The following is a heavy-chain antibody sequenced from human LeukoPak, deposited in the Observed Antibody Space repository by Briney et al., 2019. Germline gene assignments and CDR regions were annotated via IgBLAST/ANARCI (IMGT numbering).Heavy chain of an antibody. CDR3: AREGYYDILTGYHP. V-gene: IGHV1-69*05. CDR2: IIPIFGTA. D-gene: IGHD3-9*01. J-gene: IGHJ5*02. Sequence: SVKVSCKASGGTFSSYAISWVRQAPGQGLEWMGGIIPIFGTANYAQKFQGRVTITTDESTSTAYMELSSLRSEDTAVYYCAREGYYDILTGYHPWGQGTLVTVSS. CDR1: GGTFSSYA.